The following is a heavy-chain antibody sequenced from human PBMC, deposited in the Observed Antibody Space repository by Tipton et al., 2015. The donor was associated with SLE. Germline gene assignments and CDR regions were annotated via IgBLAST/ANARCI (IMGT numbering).Heavy chain of an antibody. J-gene: IGHJ4*02. D-gene: IGHD3-10*01. CDR3: ARGVRGMSIY. V-gene: IGHV4-34*01. Sequence: TLSLTCAVYGGAFSGYYWTWIRRPPGKGLEWIGEINNSVSTNYNPSLKSRVTISVDKSKNQFSLKLSSVTAADTAVYYCARGVRGMSIYWGQGTLVTVSS. CDR2: INNSVST. CDR1: GGAFSGYY.